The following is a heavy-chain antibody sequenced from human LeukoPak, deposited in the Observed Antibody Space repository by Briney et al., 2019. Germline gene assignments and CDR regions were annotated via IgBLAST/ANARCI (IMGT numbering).Heavy chain of an antibody. CDR3: ARRGTGRQFDY. Sequence: PGGSLRLSCAASGFTFDDYAMHWVRQAPGKGLEWVSGINCNSGGIGYADSVKGRFTISRDNAKSSLYLQMDSLRAEDMALYYCARRGTGRQFDYWGQGTLVTVSS. CDR2: INCNSGGI. J-gene: IGHJ4*02. V-gene: IGHV3-9*03. CDR1: GFTFDDYA. D-gene: IGHD1-14*01.